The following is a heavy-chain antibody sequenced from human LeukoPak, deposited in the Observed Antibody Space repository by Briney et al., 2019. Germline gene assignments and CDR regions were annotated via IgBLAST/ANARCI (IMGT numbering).Heavy chain of an antibody. CDR1: GGSIRGGGYY. CDR3: WRAADH. J-gene: IGHJ4*02. Sequence: PSETLSLTCSFSGGSIRGGGYYWGWVRQPPGKGLEWIASLYSNGNTFYNPSLKSRVTISEESSKSQFSLKLRTVTAADTAVYFWWRAADHWGQGILVTVSS. V-gene: IGHV4-39*01. D-gene: IGHD3-16*01. CDR2: LYSNGNT.